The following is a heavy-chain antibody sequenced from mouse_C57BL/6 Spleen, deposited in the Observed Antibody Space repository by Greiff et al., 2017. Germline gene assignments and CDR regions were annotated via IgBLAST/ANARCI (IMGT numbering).Heavy chain of an antibody. D-gene: IGHD4-1*01. V-gene: IGHV1-22*01. CDR1: GYTFTDYN. J-gene: IGHJ3*01. Sequence: VQLQQSGPELVKPGASVKMSCKASGYTFTDYNMHWVKQSHGKSLEWIGNINPNNGGTSYNQKFKGKATLTVNKSSSTAYMELRSLTSEDSAVYYCARYPANWDVGFAYWGQGTLVTVSA. CDR3: ARYPANWDVGFAY. CDR2: INPNNGGT.